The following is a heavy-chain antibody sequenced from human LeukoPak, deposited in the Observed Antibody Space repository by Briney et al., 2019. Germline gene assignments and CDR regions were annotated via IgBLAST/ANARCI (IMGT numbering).Heavy chain of an antibody. D-gene: IGHD6-6*01. CDR1: GGSISSYY. Sequence: SETLSLTCTVSGGSISSYYWSWIRQPPWKGLEWIGYIYYSGSTNYNPSLKSRATISVDTSKNQFSLKLSSVTAADTAVYYCSRIGSWQLEDASDIWGQVTMVTVSS. CDR2: IYYSGST. J-gene: IGHJ3*02. CDR3: SRIGSWQLEDASDI. V-gene: IGHV4-59*01.